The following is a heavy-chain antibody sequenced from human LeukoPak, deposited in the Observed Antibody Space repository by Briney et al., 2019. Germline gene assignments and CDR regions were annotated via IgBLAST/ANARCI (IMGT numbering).Heavy chain of an antibody. Sequence: PSETLSLTCTVSGGSISSYYCSWVRQPPGKGLEWVGYIYYSGSTNYNPSLKRRVTISVDTSKNQFSLKLSSVTAADTAVYYCAMTYCSSTSCYLDYWGQGTLVTVSS. V-gene: IGHV4-59*01. J-gene: IGHJ4*02. CDR3: AMTYCSSTSCYLDY. CDR2: IYYSGST. CDR1: GGSISSYY. D-gene: IGHD2-2*01.